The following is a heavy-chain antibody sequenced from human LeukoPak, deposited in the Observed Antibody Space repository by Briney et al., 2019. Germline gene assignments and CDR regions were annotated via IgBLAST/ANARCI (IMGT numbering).Heavy chain of an antibody. CDR2: IYHSGSV. CDR1: GYSISSGYY. Sequence: PSETLSLTCTVSGYSISSGYYWGWIRQPPGKGLEWIGSIYHSGSVYFNPSLKSRVTIPVDTSNNQFSLKLSSVTAADTAVYYCASTITVTTDYWGQGTLVTVSS. V-gene: IGHV4-38-2*02. CDR3: ASTITVTTDY. D-gene: IGHD4-17*01. J-gene: IGHJ4*02.